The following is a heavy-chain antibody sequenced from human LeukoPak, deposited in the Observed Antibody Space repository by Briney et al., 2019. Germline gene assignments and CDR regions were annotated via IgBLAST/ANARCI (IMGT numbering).Heavy chain of an antibody. Sequence: ASVKVSCKASGYTFTNYGINWVRQAPGQGLEWMGWINPNSGGTNYAQKFQGRVTMTRDTSISTAYMELSRLRSDDTAVYYCARDKTRRDSSVWDHYYYYYYMDVWGKGTTVTISS. CDR1: GYTFTNYG. CDR2: INPNSGGT. D-gene: IGHD6-19*01. CDR3: ARDKTRRDSSVWDHYYYYYYMDV. J-gene: IGHJ6*03. V-gene: IGHV1-2*02.